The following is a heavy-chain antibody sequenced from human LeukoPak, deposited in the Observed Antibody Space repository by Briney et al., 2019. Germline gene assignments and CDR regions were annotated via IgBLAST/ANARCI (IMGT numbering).Heavy chain of an antibody. CDR2: ISSSSSDI. CDR3: ARDGNGDWMNYYDYYMDV. V-gene: IGHV3-21*04. Sequence: GGSLRLSCAASGFTFSRYSMNWVRQAPGKGVEWGSSISSSSSDIYYADSVKGRFTISRDNAKNSLYLQMNSLRAEDTAVYYCARDGNGDWMNYYDYYMDVWGKGTTVTVSS. CDR1: GFTFSRYS. D-gene: IGHD1-1*01. J-gene: IGHJ6*03.